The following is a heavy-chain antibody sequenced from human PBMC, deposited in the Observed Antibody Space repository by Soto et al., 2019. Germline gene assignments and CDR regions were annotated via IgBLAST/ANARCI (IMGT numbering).Heavy chain of an antibody. CDR1: GGTFNTSG. CDR2: IIPLFGTT. CDR3: AREMTDPLHWYLDL. V-gene: IGHV1-69*13. D-gene: IGHD2-21*02. Sequence: SVKVSCKASGGTFNTSGISWVRQAPGQGIEWMGGIIPLFGTTNYAQRFKGRVTITADESTNTVHMELSSLGAGDTAVYYCAREMTDPLHWYLDLWGRGTLVTVSS. J-gene: IGHJ2*01.